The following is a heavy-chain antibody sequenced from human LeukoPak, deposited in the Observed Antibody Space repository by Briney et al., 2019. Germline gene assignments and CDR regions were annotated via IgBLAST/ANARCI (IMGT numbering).Heavy chain of an antibody. J-gene: IGHJ3*02. CDR1: GFTFSSYG. D-gene: IGHD6-19*01. CDR3: AKDLGGIAVAGIDAFDI. CDR2: ISYDGSNK. Sequence: GGSLRLSCAASGFTFSSYGMHWVRQAPGKGLEWVAAISYDGSNKYYADSVKGRFTISRDNSKNTLYLQMNSLRAEDTAVYYCAKDLGGIAVAGIDAFDIWGQGTMVTVSS. V-gene: IGHV3-30*18.